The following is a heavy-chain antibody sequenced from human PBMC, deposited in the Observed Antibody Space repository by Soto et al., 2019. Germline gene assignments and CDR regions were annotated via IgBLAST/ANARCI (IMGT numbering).Heavy chain of an antibody. Sequence: QLQLQESGPGLVKPSETLSLTCNVSGASISSSRYYWGWIRQPPGKGLEWIGTIYHTGNTYYNPSLKSRVTFSVDTSKSQFSLILSSVTAADPAVYYFTRQGCYDFWSGSTVHWGQGTLVTVSS. CDR1: GASISSSRYY. J-gene: IGHJ4*02. CDR3: TRQGCYDFWSGSTVH. D-gene: IGHD3-3*01. V-gene: IGHV4-39*01. CDR2: IYHTGNT.